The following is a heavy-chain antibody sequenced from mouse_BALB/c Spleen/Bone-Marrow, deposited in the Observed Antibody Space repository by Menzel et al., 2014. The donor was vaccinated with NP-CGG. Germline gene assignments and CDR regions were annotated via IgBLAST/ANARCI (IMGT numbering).Heavy chain of an antibody. CDR3: ARQESIYDGYYGGFAY. J-gene: IGHJ3*01. Sequence: EVKLMESGGGLVKPGGALNLSCAASGFTFNNYAMSWVRQTPERRLEWVATISSGGGYIYYPDSVKGQFTISRDNAKNPLYLQMSSLRSEDTAMYYCARQESIYDGYYGGFAYWGQGTLVTVSA. CDR2: ISSGGGYI. CDR1: GFTFNNYA. V-gene: IGHV5-9-3*01. D-gene: IGHD2-3*01.